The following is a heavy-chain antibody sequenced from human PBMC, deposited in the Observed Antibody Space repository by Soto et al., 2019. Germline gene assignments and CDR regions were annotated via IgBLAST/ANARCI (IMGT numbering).Heavy chain of an antibody. Sequence: SETRCLPYTVSGGSISTDCLSWFRQPPGKGLEWIGYIYYTGSNNYNHSLKTRVAISMDTSKNQFSLNLSSVTAADTAVYYCAGAHHWDYFDFWGLGTLVPVSS. CDR3: AGAHHWDYFDF. D-gene: IGHD7-27*01. CDR1: GGSISTDC. CDR2: IYYTGSN. J-gene: IGHJ4*02. V-gene: IGHV4-59*01.